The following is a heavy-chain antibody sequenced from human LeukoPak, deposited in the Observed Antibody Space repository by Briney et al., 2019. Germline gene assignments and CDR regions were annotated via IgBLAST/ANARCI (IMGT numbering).Heavy chain of an antibody. CDR3: ARDWVCSSTSCQSFDY. D-gene: IGHD2-2*01. V-gene: IGHV1-2*02. J-gene: IGHJ4*02. CDR1: GYTFTGYY. CDR2: INPRSGGT. Sequence: ASVKVSCKASGYTFTGYYLHWVRQAPGQGLEWMGWINPRSGGTHYAQQFQGRVTLASDTSISTAYMELSGLRYDETAVYYCARDWVCSSTSCQSFDYWGQGTLVTVSS.